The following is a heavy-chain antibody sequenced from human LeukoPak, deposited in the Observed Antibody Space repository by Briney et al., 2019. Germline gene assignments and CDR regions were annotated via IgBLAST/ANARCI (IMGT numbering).Heavy chain of an antibody. CDR3: ARENNYYDSSGSGY. CDR2: IYSNGAT. Sequence: GGSLRLSCAASGFTVGNNYMSWVRQAPGKGPEWVSVIYSNGATYYAESAKGRFTISRDNSKNTLYLQMNSLRAEDTAVYYCARENNYYDSSGSGYWGQGTLVTVSS. V-gene: IGHV3-53*01. D-gene: IGHD3-22*01. J-gene: IGHJ4*02. CDR1: GFTVGNNY.